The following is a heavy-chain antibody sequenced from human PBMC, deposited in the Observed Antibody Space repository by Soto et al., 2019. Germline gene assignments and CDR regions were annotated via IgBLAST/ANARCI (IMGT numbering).Heavy chain of an antibody. V-gene: IGHV3-53*02. CDR2: TYSGGST. Sequence: EVHLVESGGGLMQPGGSLRLSCAASGFTVSTYNMIWVRQAPVKGLEWVSVTYSGGSTQYADSVKGRFTVSRDNSKNTRYLQMSSLRDEYTAVYYCARKLSGAVQGWAYGMDVWGRGTTVTVSS. D-gene: IGHD1-26*01. CDR3: ARKLSGAVQGWAYGMDV. CDR1: GFTVSTYN. J-gene: IGHJ6*02.